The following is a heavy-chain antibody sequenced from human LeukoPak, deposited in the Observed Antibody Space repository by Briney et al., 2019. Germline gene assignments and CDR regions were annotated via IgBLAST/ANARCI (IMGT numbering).Heavy chain of an antibody. J-gene: IGHJ4*02. D-gene: IGHD2-21*01. Sequence: GGSLRLSCAASGFNFSIYAMSWVRQAPGKGLEWVSAISDSGNTYHADSVKGRFTISRDSSKNTLFLQMNRLRPEDAAVYYCAKAPVTTCRGAYCYPFDYWGQGTLVTVSS. CDR3: AKAPVTTCRGAYCYPFDY. CDR1: GFNFSIYA. CDR2: ISDSGNT. V-gene: IGHV3-23*01.